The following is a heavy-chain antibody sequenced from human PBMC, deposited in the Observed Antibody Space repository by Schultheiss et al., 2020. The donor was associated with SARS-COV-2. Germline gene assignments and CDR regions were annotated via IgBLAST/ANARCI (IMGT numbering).Heavy chain of an antibody. D-gene: IGHD6-13*01. V-gene: IGHV1-18*01. CDR3: ARAQTLHIAAAGTDWFDP. CDR2: ISAYNGNT. J-gene: IGHJ5*02. Sequence: ASVKVSCKASGYTFTSYGISWVRQAPGQGLEWMGWISAYNGNTNYAQKLQGRVTMTTDTSTSTAYMELRSLRSDDTAVYYCARAQTLHIAAAGTDWFDPWGQGTLVTVSS. CDR1: GYTFTSYG.